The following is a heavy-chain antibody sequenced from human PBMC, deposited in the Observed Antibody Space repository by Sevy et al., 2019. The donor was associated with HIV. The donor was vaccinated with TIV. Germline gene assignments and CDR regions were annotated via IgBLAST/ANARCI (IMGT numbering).Heavy chain of an antibody. CDR3: ARDSGAAGNWFDP. D-gene: IGHD6-13*01. CDR1: GFTFSSYS. CDR2: ISSSSSYI. Sequence: GGSLRLSCAASGFTFSSYSMNWVRQAPGKGLEWVSSISSSSSYIHYADSVKGRFTISRDNAKNSLYLQMNSLRAEDTALYYCARDSGAAGNWFDPWGQGTLVTVSS. V-gene: IGHV3-21*01. J-gene: IGHJ5*02.